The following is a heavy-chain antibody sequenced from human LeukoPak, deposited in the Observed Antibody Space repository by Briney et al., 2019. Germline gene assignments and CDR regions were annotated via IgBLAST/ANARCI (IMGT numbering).Heavy chain of an antibody. D-gene: IGHD3-10*01. CDR1: GFTFSIYA. J-gene: IGHJ4*02. CDR3: ARDSYYGSGSYYRYTFDY. V-gene: IGHV3-23*01. Sequence: PGGSLRLSCAASGFTFSIYAMSWVRQAPGKGLEWVSTLSGTGDSTYYADSVKGRFTISRDNSKNTLYLQMNSLRAEDTAVYYCARDSYYGSGSYYRYTFDYWGQGTLVTVSS. CDR2: LSGTGDST.